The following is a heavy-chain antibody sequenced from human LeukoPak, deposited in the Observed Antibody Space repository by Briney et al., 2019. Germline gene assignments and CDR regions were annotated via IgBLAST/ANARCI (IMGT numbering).Heavy chain of an antibody. CDR3: ASSTMVRGVVRKYYYYGMDV. Sequence: GGSLRLSCAAAGFTFSSYWMSWVRQAPGKGLEWVANIKQDGSEKYYVDSVKGRFTISRDNAKNSLYLQMNSLRAEDTAVYYCASSTMVRGVVRKYYYYGMDVWGQGTTVTVSS. D-gene: IGHD3-10*01. CDR2: IKQDGSEK. CDR1: GFTFSSYW. J-gene: IGHJ6*02. V-gene: IGHV3-7*01.